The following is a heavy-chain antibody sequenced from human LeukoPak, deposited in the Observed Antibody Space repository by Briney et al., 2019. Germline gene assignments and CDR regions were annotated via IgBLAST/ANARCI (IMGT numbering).Heavy chain of an antibody. Sequence: GGSLRLSCAASGFTFSSYGMHWVRQAPGKGLEWVAFIRYDGSNKYYADSVKGRFTISRDNSKNTLYLQMNSLRAEDTAVYYCARASCGGGTCYDSRGWFDPWGQGTLVTVSS. V-gene: IGHV3-30*02. D-gene: IGHD2-15*01. CDR3: ARASCGGGTCYDSRGWFDP. CDR2: IRYDGSNK. CDR1: GFTFSSYG. J-gene: IGHJ5*02.